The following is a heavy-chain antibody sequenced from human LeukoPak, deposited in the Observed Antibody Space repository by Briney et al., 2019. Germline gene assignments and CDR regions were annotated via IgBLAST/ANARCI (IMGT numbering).Heavy chain of an antibody. Sequence: GASVKVSCKASGGTFSSYAISWVRQAPGQGLEWMGGIIPIFGTANYAQKFQGRVTITADESTSTAYMELSSLRSEDTAVYYCARENSSGWYDWFDPWGQGTLVTVSS. CDR2: IIPIFGTA. J-gene: IGHJ5*02. CDR1: GGTFSSYA. V-gene: IGHV1-69*13. CDR3: ARENSSGWYDWFDP. D-gene: IGHD6-19*01.